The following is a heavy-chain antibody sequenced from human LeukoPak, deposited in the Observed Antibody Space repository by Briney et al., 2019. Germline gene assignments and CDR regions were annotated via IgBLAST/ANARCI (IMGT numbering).Heavy chain of an antibody. CDR2: IYHSGGT. J-gene: IGHJ5*02. V-gene: IGHV4-38-2*02. CDR3: ARAPLHCSGGSCYCWFDP. Sequence: SETLSLTCTVSGYSISSGYYWGWIRQPPGKGLEWIGSIYHSGGTYYNPSLKSRVTISVDTSKNQFSLKLSSVTAADTAVYYCARAPLHCSGGSCYCWFDPWGQGTLVTVSS. D-gene: IGHD2-15*01. CDR1: GYSISSGYY.